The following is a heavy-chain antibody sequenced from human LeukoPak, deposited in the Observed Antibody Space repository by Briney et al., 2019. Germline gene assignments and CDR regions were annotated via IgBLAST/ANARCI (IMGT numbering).Heavy chain of an antibody. J-gene: IGHJ4*02. CDR1: GGSFSGYY. D-gene: IGHD3-10*01. Sequence: PSETLSLTCAVYGGSFSGYYWSWIRQPPGKGLEWIGEINHSGSTNYNPSLKSRVTISVDTSKNRFSLKLTSVTAADTAVYYCASGLWFGELLLWGQGTLVSVSP. V-gene: IGHV4-34*01. CDR2: INHSGST. CDR3: ASGLWFGELLL.